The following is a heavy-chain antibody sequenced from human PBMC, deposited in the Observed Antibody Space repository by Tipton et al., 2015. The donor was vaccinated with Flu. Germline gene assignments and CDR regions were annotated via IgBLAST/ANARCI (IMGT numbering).Heavy chain of an antibody. CDR2: ISSSSSYI. CDR3: ARDWGGYCSGGSCYLYWYFDL. J-gene: IGHJ2*01. D-gene: IGHD2-15*01. Sequence: SLRLSCAASGFTFSSYSMNWVRQAPGKGLEWVSSISSSSSYIYYADSVKGRFTISRDNAKNSLYLQMNSLRAEDTAVYYCARDWGGYCSGGSCYLYWYFDLWGRGTLVTVSS. CDR1: GFTFSSYS. V-gene: IGHV3-21*01.